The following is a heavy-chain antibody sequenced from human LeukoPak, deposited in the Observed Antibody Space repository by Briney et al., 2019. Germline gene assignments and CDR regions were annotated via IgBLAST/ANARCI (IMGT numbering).Heavy chain of an antibody. Sequence: SETLSLTCTVSGGSISSSSYYWGWIRQPAGKGLEWIGHIYTSGRTNYNPSLKSRLTMSVDTSKNQFSLKLSFVTAADTAVYYCARVGGIVAAGLFDYWGQGTLVTVSS. CDR1: GGSISSSSYY. D-gene: IGHD6-13*01. V-gene: IGHV4-61*09. CDR3: ARVGGIVAAGLFDY. J-gene: IGHJ4*02. CDR2: IYTSGRT.